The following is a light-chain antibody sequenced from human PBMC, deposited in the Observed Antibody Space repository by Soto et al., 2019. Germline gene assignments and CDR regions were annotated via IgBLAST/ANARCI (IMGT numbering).Light chain of an antibody. Sequence: QSVLTQPPSVSGAPGQRVTMSCTGSSSNIGAGYDVHWYQQLPGTAPKLLIYGNSNRPSGVPDRFSGSKSGTSASLAITGLQAEDEADYYCQSYDSSLNAYVFGTGTSLTVL. CDR3: QSYDSSLNAYV. J-gene: IGLJ1*01. V-gene: IGLV1-40*01. CDR1: SSNIGAGYD. CDR2: GNS.